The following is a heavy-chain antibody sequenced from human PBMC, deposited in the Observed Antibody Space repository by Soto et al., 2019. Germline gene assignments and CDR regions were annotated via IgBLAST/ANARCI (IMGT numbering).Heavy chain of an antibody. CDR3: AKDRGWSSADLDY. D-gene: IGHD6-19*01. CDR2: ISYDGSKK. Sequence: QVQLVESGGGVVQPGRSLRLSCAASGFTFSRFGMHWVRQVPGKGLEWVALISYDGSKKYYADSVKGRFTISRDKSKNTLYLQMNSLRVEDAAVYFCAKDRGWSSADLDYWGQGTLVTVSS. J-gene: IGHJ4*02. V-gene: IGHV3-30*18. CDR1: GFTFSRFG.